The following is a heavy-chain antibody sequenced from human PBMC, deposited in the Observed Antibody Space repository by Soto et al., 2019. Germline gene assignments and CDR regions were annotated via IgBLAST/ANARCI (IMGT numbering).Heavy chain of an antibody. J-gene: IGHJ4*02. CDR3: TTDYLPYYYDSSGYYNILYFDY. CDR1: GFTFSNAW. CDR2: IKSKTDGGTT. D-gene: IGHD3-22*01. V-gene: IGHV3-15*07. Sequence: GGSLRLSCAASGFTFSNAWMNWVRQAPGKGLEWVGRIKSKTDGGTTDYAAPVKGRFTISRDDSKNTLYLQMNSLKTEDTAVYYCTTDYLPYYYDSSGYYNILYFDYWGQGTLVTVSS.